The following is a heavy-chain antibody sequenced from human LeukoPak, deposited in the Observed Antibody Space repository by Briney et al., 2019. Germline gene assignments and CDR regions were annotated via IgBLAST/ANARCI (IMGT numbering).Heavy chain of an antibody. D-gene: IGHD5-18*01. CDR3: AAEVTGGDRYGYAFDY. V-gene: IGHV1-18*01. CDR1: GYTFTSYG. CDR2: ISAYNGNT. J-gene: IGHJ4*02. Sequence: ASVTVSCKASGYTFTSYGISWVRQAPGQGLEWMGWISAYNGNTNYAQKFQGRVTMTRDTSISTAYMELSRLRSDDTAVYYCAAEVTGGDRYGYAFDYWGQGTLVTVSS.